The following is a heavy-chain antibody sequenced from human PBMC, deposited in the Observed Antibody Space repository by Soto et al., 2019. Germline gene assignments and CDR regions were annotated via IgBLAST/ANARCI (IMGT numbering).Heavy chain of an antibody. CDR1: GLTLSSYA. V-gene: IGHV3-30-3*01. CDR3: ERDSFVRQHSTPSNY. CDR2: ISYDGSNK. Sequence: GGTLRLSCAASGLTLSSYAMHWVRQAPGKGLEWVAVISYDGSNKYYADSVKGRFTISRDNSKNTLYLQMNSLSAEETAVYYCERDSFVRQHSTPSNYWGQGSLVTVSS. D-gene: IGHD2-21*01. J-gene: IGHJ4*02.